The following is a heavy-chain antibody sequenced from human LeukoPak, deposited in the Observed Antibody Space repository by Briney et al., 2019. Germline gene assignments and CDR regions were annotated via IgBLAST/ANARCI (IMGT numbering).Heavy chain of an antibody. D-gene: IGHD3-16*01. V-gene: IGHV3-21*01. Sequence: PGGSLRLSCSASGFSFSDYDINWVRQAPGKGLELVSAISGRSSHVYYGESVKGRFTISRDNTKNSLYLQLDSLGVEDTAVYYCGRAFPPLRTSSAGDLWGQGTLVTVSP. CDR2: ISGRSSHV. CDR3: GRAFPPLRTSSAGDL. J-gene: IGHJ1*01. CDR1: GFSFSDYD.